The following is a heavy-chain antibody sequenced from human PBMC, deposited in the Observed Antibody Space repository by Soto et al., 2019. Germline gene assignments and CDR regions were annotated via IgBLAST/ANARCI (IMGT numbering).Heavy chain of an antibody. Sequence: PLQTLPVTCAVEGGSVGGFCWRWIRQPPGKGLEWIGEINHSGSTNYNPSTKSRLTISVDTSKNQFSLKLSSVTAANTAVYYCARGLCSSWYYKRYYFDDWGQGTLVTVSS. CDR3: ARGLCSSWYYKRYYFDD. V-gene: IGHV4-34*01. D-gene: IGHD6-13*01. CDR1: GGSVGGFC. J-gene: IGHJ4*02. CDR2: INHSGST.